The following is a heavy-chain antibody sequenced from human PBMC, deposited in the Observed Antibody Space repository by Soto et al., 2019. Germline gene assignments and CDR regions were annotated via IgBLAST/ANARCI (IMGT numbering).Heavy chain of an antibody. CDR2: ISSNVGSTT. CDR3: AKHRGFVAGPLDS. V-gene: IGHV3-23*05. J-gene: IGHJ4*02. D-gene: IGHD6-19*01. Sequence: EVQLLESGGGLAQPGGSLRLSCAVSGITFTNYAMGWVRQAPGKGLEWVSGISSNVGSTTHYADSVKGRFTISRDNSKNILFLQMNSLRAEDTAVYYCAKHRGFVAGPLDSWGQGTLVIVSS. CDR1: GITFTNYA.